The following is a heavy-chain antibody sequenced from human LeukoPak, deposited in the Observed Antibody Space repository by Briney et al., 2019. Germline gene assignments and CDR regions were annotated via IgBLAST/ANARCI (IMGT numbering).Heavy chain of an antibody. CDR3: ARGQRWLLNFGYFDL. J-gene: IGHJ2*01. D-gene: IGHD5-24*01. CDR1: GGPFSGYY. CDR2: ISHSGST. V-gene: IGHV4-34*01. Sequence: SETLSLTCAVYGGPFSGYYWNWIRQPPGKGLEWIGEISHSGSTNYNPSLKSRVTISVDPSKNQFSLKLSSVTAADTAVYYCARGQRWLLNFGYFDLWGRGTLVIVSS.